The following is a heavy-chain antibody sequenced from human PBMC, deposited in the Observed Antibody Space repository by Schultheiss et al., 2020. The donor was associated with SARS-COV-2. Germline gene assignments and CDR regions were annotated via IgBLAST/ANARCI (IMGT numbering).Heavy chain of an antibody. CDR1: GYSFTSYW. J-gene: IGHJ6*02. CDR3: ARDPMVLRFLEWSYGMDV. D-gene: IGHD3-3*01. Sequence: GESLKISCKGSGYSFTSYWIGWVRQMPGKGLEWMGIIYPGDSDTRYSPSFQGQVTISADKSISTAYLQWSSLKASDTAMYYCARDPMVLRFLEWSYGMDVWGQGTTVTVSS. CDR2: IYPGDSDT. V-gene: IGHV5-51*01.